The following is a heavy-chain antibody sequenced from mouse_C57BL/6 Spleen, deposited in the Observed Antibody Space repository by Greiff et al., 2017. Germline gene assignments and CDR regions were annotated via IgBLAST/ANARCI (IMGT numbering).Heavy chain of an antibody. D-gene: IGHD1-1*01. CDR2: IRNKANGYTT. J-gene: IGHJ1*03. Sequence: EVHLVESGGGLVQPGGSLSLSCAASGFTFTDYYMSWVRQPPGKALEWLGFIRNKANGYTTEYSASVKGRFTISRDNSQSILYLQMNALRAEDSATYYCARYLPITTVVGGYFDVWGTGTTVTVSS. V-gene: IGHV7-3*01. CDR1: GFTFTDYY. CDR3: ARYLPITTVVGGYFDV.